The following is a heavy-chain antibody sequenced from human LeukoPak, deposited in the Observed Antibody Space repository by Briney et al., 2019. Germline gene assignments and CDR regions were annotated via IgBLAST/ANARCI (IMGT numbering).Heavy chain of an antibody. D-gene: IGHD7-27*01. V-gene: IGHV3-33*01. CDR1: GFHFSTYG. CDR3: ARDRSWGSQCYFDY. Sequence: GRSLRLSCAASGFHFSTYGMHWVRQAPGKGLEWVGAIWYDGSNKIYAESVKGRFTISRDNSKNTLYLQMNSLRAEDTAVYYCARDRSWGSQCYFDYWGQGTLVTVSS. CDR2: IWYDGSNK. J-gene: IGHJ4*02.